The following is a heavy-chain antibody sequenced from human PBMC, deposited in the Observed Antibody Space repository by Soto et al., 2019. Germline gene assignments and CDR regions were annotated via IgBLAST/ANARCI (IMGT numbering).Heavy chain of an antibody. CDR1: GYLFTSYG. Sequence: GXSVKVSCNASGYLFTSYGIIWVRRAPGQGLEWMGWISAYNGNTNYAQKFQGRVTMTTDTSTITAYMELRSLRSDDTAVYYCARYGYCSHRRCYTGPDYYGMDAWGQGTTVTVS. D-gene: IGHD2-15*01. V-gene: IGHV1-18*01. CDR3: ARYGYCSHRRCYTGPDYYGMDA. CDR2: ISAYNGNT. J-gene: IGHJ6*02.